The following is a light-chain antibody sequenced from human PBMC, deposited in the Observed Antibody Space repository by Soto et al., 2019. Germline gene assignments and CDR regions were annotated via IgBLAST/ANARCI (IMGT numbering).Light chain of an antibody. Sequence: DIVMTQSPLSLTVTPGEPASISCRSSRSLLKANGYTYFHWFLQKPGQSPQLLIYLGYNRAPGVPDRFSGTGSGTDSIMKISRVEAEDVGVYYCMQTLESRTFGQGTKVEIK. CDR2: LGY. J-gene: IGKJ1*01. CDR3: MQTLESRT. V-gene: IGKV2-28*01. CDR1: RSLLKANGYTY.